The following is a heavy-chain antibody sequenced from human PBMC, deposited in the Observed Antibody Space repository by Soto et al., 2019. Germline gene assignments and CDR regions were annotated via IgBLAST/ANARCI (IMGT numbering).Heavy chain of an antibody. D-gene: IGHD2-2*01. CDR2: MNPNSGNT. J-gene: IGHJ6*02. CDR1: GYTFTSYD. CDR3: ARGSFRYQLLFKGYRGMDV. V-gene: IGHV1-8*01. Sequence: QVQLVQSGAEVKKPGASVKVSCKASGYTFTSYDINWVRQATGQGLEWMGWMNPNSGNTGYAQKFQGRVTMTRNTSISTAYMELSSLRSEDTAVYYCARGSFRYQLLFKGYRGMDVWGQGTTVTVSS.